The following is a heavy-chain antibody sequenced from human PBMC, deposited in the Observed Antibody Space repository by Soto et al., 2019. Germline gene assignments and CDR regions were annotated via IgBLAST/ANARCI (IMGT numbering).Heavy chain of an antibody. Sequence: SETLSLTCTVSGGSITRGGYYWSWIRQHPGKGLEWIGYIYNSGTTYYNPSLKSRVTIPVDTSKNQFSLKLSSVTAADTAVYYCAREHPYYYGSVCAQYYYRYVMYFWAQRTTVTVSS. D-gene: IGHD3-10*01. CDR2: IYNSGTT. J-gene: IGHJ6*02. CDR3: AREHPYYYGSVCAQYYYRYVMYF. CDR1: GGSITRGGYY. V-gene: IGHV4-31*03.